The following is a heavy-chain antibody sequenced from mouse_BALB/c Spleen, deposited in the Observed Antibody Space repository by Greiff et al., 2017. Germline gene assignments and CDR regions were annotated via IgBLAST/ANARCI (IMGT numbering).Heavy chain of an antibody. D-gene: IGHD1-1*01. J-gene: IGHJ3*01. CDR3: ARDRAYYYGSSYEFAY. V-gene: IGHV5-4*02. Sequence: EVMLVASGGGLVKPGGSLKLSCAASGFTFSDYYMYWVRQTPEKRLEWVATISDGGSYTYYPDSVKGRFTISRDNAKNNLYLQMSSLKSEDTDMYYCARDRAYYYGSSYEFAYWGQGTLVTVSA. CDR1: GFTFSDYY. CDR2: ISDGGSYT.